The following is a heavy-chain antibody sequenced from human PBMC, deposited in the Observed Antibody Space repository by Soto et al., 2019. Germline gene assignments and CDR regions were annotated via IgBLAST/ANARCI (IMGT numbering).Heavy chain of an antibody. CDR1: GGSISSGGYY. CDR3: ARVDVATIYYFDY. Sequence: PSETLSLTCTVSGGSISSGGYYWSWIRQHPGKGLEWIGYIYYSGSTYYNPSLKSRVTISVDTSKNQFSLKLSSVTAADTAVYYCARVDVATIYYFDYWGQGTLVTVSS. V-gene: IGHV4-31*03. J-gene: IGHJ4*02. CDR2: IYYSGST. D-gene: IGHD5-12*01.